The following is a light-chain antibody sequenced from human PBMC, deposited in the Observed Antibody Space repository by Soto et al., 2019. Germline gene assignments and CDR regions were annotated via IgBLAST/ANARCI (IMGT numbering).Light chain of an antibody. V-gene: IGKV1-5*01. CDR2: DAS. J-gene: IGKJ1*01. CDR3: QQYNTYSWT. Sequence: DIQMTQSPSTLSASVGDRVTITCRASQSISSWLAWYQQKPGKAPKLLIFDASTFERGVPSRFSGSGSGTEFTLTISTLQPDDFATYYCQQYNTYSWTFGQGTKVDI. CDR1: QSISSW.